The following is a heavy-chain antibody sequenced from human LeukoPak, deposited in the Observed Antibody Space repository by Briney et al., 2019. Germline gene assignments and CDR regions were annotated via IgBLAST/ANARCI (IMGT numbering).Heavy chain of an antibody. Sequence: ASVKVSFKGSVYSCSISGSSWVWHAPGQGLEWMGWINTYNGNTNYAQKLQGRVTMTTDTSTSTAYMDLRSLRSDDTAVYYFARDCFTIVGATISFFDYWGQGTLVTVSS. CDR2: INTYNGNT. V-gene: IGHV1-18*01. CDR3: ARDCFTIVGATISFFDY. CDR1: VYSCSISG. J-gene: IGHJ4*02. D-gene: IGHD1-26*01.